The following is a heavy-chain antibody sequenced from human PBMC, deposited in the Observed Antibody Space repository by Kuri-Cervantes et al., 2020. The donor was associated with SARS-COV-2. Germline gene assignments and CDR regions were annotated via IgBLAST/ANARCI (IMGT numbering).Heavy chain of an antibody. CDR2: ISAYNGNT. Sequence: ASVKVSCKASGYTFTSYGISWVRQAPGQGLEWMGWISAYNGNTNYAQKLQGRVTMTTDTSTDTAYMELSSLRSEDTAMYYCATFRGYYNYYGMDVWGQGTTVTVSS. CDR3: ATFRGYYNYYGMDV. D-gene: IGHD3-10*01. J-gene: IGHJ6*02. V-gene: IGHV1-18*01. CDR1: GYTFTSYG.